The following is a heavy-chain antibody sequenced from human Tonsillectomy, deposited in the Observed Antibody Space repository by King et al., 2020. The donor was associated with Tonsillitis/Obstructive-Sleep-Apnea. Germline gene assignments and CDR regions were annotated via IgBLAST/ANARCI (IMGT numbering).Heavy chain of an antibody. V-gene: IGHV4-34*01. D-gene: IGHD6-13*01. CDR3: ARGREGIVAAGPFDY. CDR2: SSRSGST. J-gene: IGHJ4*02. Sequence: VQLQQWGAGLVKPSETLSLTCAVYGGSFSGYYWSWIRQPPGKGLEWIEESSRSGSTNYNPSLKSRVTMSVDTSKNQFSLKLSSVTAADTAVYYCARGREGIVAAGPFDYWGQGTLVTVSS. CDR1: GGSFSGYY.